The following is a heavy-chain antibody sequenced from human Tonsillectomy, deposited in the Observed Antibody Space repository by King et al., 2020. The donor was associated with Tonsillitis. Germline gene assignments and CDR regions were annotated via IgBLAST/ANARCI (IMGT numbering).Heavy chain of an antibody. Sequence: VQLVESGGGLVQPGGSLRLSCVASGFTFSDNWMHWVRQAPGKGLVWVSRINSDESSTTYADSVRGRFTISRDNAKNTLYLQMSSLRAEDTAVYYCARSIAVAGTRWFDPWGQGTLVTVSS. V-gene: IGHV3-74*01. D-gene: IGHD6-19*01. CDR1: GFTFSDNW. CDR3: ARSIAVAGTRWFDP. J-gene: IGHJ5*02. CDR2: INSDESST.